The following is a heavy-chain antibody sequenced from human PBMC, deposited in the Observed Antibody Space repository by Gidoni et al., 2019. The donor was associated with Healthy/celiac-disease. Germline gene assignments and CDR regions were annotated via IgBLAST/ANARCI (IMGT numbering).Heavy chain of an antibody. CDR3: AGAGAAAGTEEGGSYYYYYGMDV. D-gene: IGHD6-13*01. J-gene: IGHJ6*02. CDR2: IYYSEST. CDR1: GGSISSYY. V-gene: IGHV4-59*01. Sequence: QVQLQESGPGLVKPSETLSLTCTVSGGSISSYYWSWIRQPPGKGREWIGYIYYSESTNYTPPRKSRDTKSVDTSTNKFSLKLGSVTAADTAVYYCAGAGAAAGTEEGGSYYYYYGMDVWGQGTTVTVSS.